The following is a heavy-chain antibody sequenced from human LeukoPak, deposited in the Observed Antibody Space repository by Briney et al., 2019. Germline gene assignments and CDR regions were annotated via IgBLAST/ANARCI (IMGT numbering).Heavy chain of an antibody. CDR3: ARGGRGYGYFYYYYMDV. V-gene: IGHV1-69*05. J-gene: IGHJ6*03. Sequence: SVKVSCKASGGTFSSYAISWVRQAPGQGLEWMGGIIAIFGTANYAQKFQGRVTITTDESTSTAYMELSSLRSEDTAVYYCARGGRGYGYFYYYYMDVWGKGTTVTVSS. D-gene: IGHD5-18*01. CDR2: IIAIFGTA. CDR1: GGTFSSYA.